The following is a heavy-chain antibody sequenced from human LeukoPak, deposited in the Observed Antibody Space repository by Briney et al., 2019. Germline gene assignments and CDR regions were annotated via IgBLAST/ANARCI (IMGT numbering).Heavy chain of an antibody. D-gene: IGHD3-3*01. J-gene: IGHJ4*02. Sequence: GRSLRLSCAASGFTFSSYAMHWVRQAPGKGLERVAVISYDGINTYYAESGKGRFTISGEKSKNTLYLQMSSGRGEDTVVYYCARREWSKLVLDYGGQGSLVTVSS. CDR3: ARREWSKLVLDY. V-gene: IGHV3-30-3*01. CDR1: GFTFSSYA. CDR2: ISYDGINT.